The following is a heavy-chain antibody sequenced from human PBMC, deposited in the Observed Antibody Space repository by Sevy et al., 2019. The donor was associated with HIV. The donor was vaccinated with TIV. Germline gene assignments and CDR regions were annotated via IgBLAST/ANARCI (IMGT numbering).Heavy chain of an antibody. J-gene: IGHJ4*02. V-gene: IGHV3-53*01. Sequence: GGSLRLSCTASGFTVNTNYMSWVRQAPEKGLEWVSVIYSGGSTYYADSVKGRFTISRDNSKNTVYLQMNSLRAEDTALSYCARFSGGSKGTAFDYWGQGTLVTVSS. CDR1: GFTVNTNY. D-gene: IGHD2-15*01. CDR2: IYSGGST. CDR3: ARFSGGSKGTAFDY.